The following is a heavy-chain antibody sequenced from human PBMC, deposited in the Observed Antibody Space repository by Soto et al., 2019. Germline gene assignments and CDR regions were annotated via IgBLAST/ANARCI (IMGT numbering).Heavy chain of an antibody. CDR1: GFTFSSYW. Sequence: EVQLVESGGGLVQPGGSLRLSCAASGFTFSSYWMHWVRQAPGKGLVWVSRIKGDGSSTSYADSVKGRFAISRDNGKNTLYLQMNSLRAEDTAVYYCTRQRGYSSGQCWFDPWGQGTLVTVSS. J-gene: IGHJ5*02. D-gene: IGHD5-18*01. CDR2: IKGDGSST. V-gene: IGHV3-74*01. CDR3: TRQRGYSSGQCWFDP.